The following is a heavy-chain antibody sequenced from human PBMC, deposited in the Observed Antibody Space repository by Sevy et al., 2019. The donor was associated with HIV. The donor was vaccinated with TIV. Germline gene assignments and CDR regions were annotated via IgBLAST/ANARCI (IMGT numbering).Heavy chain of an antibody. CDR1: GFTFSTYG. J-gene: IGHJ4*02. D-gene: IGHD2-2*01. Sequence: GGSLRLSCIASGFTFSTYGMHWVRQAPGKGLEWVAVMSYDGSNKYYADSVKGRFTISRDNSKNTLYLQMNSLRAEDTAVYYCAKDVGRSVVPAAFADYWGQVTRVTVSS. CDR2: MSYDGSNK. V-gene: IGHV3-30*18. CDR3: AKDVGRSVVPAAFADY.